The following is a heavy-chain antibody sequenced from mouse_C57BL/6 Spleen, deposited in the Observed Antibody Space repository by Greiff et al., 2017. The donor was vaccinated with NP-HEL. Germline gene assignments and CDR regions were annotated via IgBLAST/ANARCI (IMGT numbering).Heavy chain of an antibody. CDR2: INPSTGGT. V-gene: IGHV1-53*01. CDR1: GYTFTSYC. CDR3: AREGGNYVGYAMDY. J-gene: IGHJ4*01. D-gene: IGHD2-1*01. Sequence: QVQLQQPGTELVKPGASVKLSCKASGYTFTSYCIHWVKQSPGQGLELIGNINPSTGGTNYNEKFKSKATLTVDKSSSTAYMQLSSLTSEDSAVYYCAREGGNYVGYAMDYWGQGTSVTVSS.